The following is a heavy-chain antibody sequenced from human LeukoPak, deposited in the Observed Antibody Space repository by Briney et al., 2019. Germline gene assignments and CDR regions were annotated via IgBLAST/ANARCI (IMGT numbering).Heavy chain of an antibody. CDR2: ISGGGDDT. CDR1: GFIFSSSA. D-gene: IGHD3-22*01. J-gene: IGHJ6*02. CDR3: AKDSRESSGHFPYYYYYHYGLDV. V-gene: IGHV3-23*01. Sequence: GGSLRLSCAVSGFIFSSSAMSWVRQAPGKGLEWVSAISGGGDDTSYADSARGRFTVSRDNSKNTLYLQMNSLRAEDRAVYYCAKDSRESSGHFPYYYYYHYGLDVWGQGTTVTVSS.